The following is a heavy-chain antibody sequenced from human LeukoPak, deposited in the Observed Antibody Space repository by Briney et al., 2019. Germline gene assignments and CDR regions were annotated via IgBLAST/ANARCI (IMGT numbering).Heavy chain of an antibody. Sequence: GGSLRLTCTVSGFTVSTTLMDLVRQAPGKGLELVSVLYSGGDTYYGDSVRGRFTISSHNSKNTLYLQMNSLRGEDTAVYYCARVRRVTAMTGYHFDFWGQGTLVTVSS. V-gene: IGHV3-53*04. CDR1: GFTVSTTL. J-gene: IGHJ4*02. CDR3: ARVRRVTAMTGYHFDF. D-gene: IGHD5-18*01. CDR2: LYSGGDT.